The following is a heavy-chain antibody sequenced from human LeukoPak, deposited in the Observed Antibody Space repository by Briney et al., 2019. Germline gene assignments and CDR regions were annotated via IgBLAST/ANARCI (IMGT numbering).Heavy chain of an antibody. CDR3: ATDRLPYYYDSSGYSKGDY. CDR2: FDPEDGET. CDR1: GYTLTELS. Sequence: ASVKVSCKVSGYTLTELSMHWVRQAPGKGLEWMGGFDPEDGETIYAQKFQGRVTMTEDTSTDTAYMELSSLRSEDTAVYYCATDRLPYYYDSSGYSKGDYWGQGTLVTVSS. J-gene: IGHJ4*02. V-gene: IGHV1-24*01. D-gene: IGHD3-22*01.